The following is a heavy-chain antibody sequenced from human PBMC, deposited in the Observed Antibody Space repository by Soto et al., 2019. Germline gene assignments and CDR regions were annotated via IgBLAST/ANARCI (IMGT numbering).Heavy chain of an antibody. D-gene: IGHD3-10*01. CDR3: ARQVPRGHYYYMDV. Sequence: SETLSLTCTVSGGSISSYYWSWIRQPPGKGLEWIGYIYYSGSTNYNPSLKSRVTISVDTSKNQFSLKLSSVTAADTAVYYCARQVPRGHYYYMDVWGKGTTVTVSS. CDR1: GGSISSYY. J-gene: IGHJ6*03. CDR2: IYYSGST. V-gene: IGHV4-59*08.